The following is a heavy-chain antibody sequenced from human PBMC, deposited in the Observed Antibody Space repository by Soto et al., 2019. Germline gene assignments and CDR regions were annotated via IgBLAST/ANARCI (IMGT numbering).Heavy chain of an antibody. D-gene: IGHD2-8*01. CDR2: IYTAGGR. V-gene: IGHV3-53*02. J-gene: IGHJ5*02. CDR3: ARALPVANGGFDP. Sequence: EVQLVETGGGLIQPGGSLRLSCAASGFTVSNTYMTWVRQPPGKGRECVSVIYTAGGRNYADSVKGRFIISRDNSKNTLYLQMNSLRAYDTAVYYCARALPVANGGFDPWGQGTLVTVSS. CDR1: GFTVSNTY.